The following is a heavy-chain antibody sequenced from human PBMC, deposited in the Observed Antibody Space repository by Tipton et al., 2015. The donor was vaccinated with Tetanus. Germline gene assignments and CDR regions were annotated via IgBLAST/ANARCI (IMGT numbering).Heavy chain of an antibody. J-gene: IGHJ3*01. Sequence: TLSLTCSVSGGSISNYYWNWIRQPAGKGLEWIGRIYVTGATNHSPALQSRVTMSIDRAKNQVSLTLTSVTAADAAMYYCAREDVYYHDGSGFYAFDGWGRGTMVAVSS. V-gene: IGHV4-4*07. CDR2: IYVTGAT. D-gene: IGHD3-22*01. CDR3: AREDVYYHDGSGFYAFDG. CDR1: GGSISNYY.